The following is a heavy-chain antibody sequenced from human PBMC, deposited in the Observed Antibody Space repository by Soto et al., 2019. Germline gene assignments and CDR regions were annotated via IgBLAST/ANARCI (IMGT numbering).Heavy chain of an antibody. J-gene: IGHJ4*02. Sequence: QVQLVQSGAEVKKPGASVKVSCKASGYTFTNFGISWVRQAPGQGLEWMGGIRAYNGNTNYAQKFQGRVNMTTDTTKSTEYMELRGLRSYDTALYYCARGGTPIDYLGQGTRVAVSS. D-gene: IGHD3-16*01. CDR1: GYTFTNFG. CDR3: ARGGTPIDY. CDR2: IRAYNGNT. V-gene: IGHV1-18*01.